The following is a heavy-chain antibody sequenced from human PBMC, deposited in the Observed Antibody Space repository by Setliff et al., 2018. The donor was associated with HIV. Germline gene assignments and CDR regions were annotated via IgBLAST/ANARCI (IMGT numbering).Heavy chain of an antibody. CDR2: VNPEDGEI. CDR1: GYTFYAHH. V-gene: IGHV1-69-2*01. Sequence: ASVKVSCKASGYTFYAHHIHWVQQAPGKGLEWMGRVNPEDGEIVYAEKFQGRVTLTTDTTTNTAYMEVRTLRSDDTAVYYCARGISRDSSGYYRDEYFQHWGQGTLVTVSS. CDR3: ARGISRDSSGYYRDEYFQH. D-gene: IGHD3-22*01. J-gene: IGHJ1*01.